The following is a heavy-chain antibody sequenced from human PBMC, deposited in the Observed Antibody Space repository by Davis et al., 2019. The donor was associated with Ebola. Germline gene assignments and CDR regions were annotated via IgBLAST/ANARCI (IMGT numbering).Heavy chain of an antibody. J-gene: IGHJ5*02. CDR2: ISAYNGNT. V-gene: IGHV1-18*01. D-gene: IGHD3-10*01. CDR3: AREMGMVQEANWFDP. Sequence: ASVNVSCKASGYTFTRYGSSRARHAPGQGLEWMGWISAYNGNTNYAQKLQGRVTMTTDTSASTAYMELRILRSDDTAVYYCAREMGMVQEANWFDPSGQGTLVTVSS. CDR1: GYTFTRYG.